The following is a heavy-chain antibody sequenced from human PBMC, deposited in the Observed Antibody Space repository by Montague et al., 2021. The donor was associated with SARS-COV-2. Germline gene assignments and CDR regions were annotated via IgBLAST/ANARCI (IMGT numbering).Heavy chain of an antibody. V-gene: IGHV4-34*01. CDR3: ARREDYYGSGSYPN. D-gene: IGHD3-10*01. Sequence: SETLSLTCAVYGGSFSGYYWSWIRQPPGKGLEWIGSIYYSGSTYYNPSLKSRVTISVDTSKNQVSLKLSSVTAADTAVYYCARREDYYGSGSYPNWGQGTLVTVST. CDR2: IYYSGST. CDR1: GGSFSGYY. J-gene: IGHJ4*02.